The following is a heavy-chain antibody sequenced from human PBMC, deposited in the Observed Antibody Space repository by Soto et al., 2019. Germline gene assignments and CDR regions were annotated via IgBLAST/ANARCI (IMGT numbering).Heavy chain of an antibody. CDR1: GGTFNTYT. CDR3: SIGSWSAETFDV. J-gene: IGHJ3*01. Sequence: QVHLIQSGAEVKKPGSSVKVSCKAAGGTFNTYTLFWVRQAPGHGLEWMGRIIPMLPVTNSAQKFQGRLTLTAHKYTGTAFMELTSLTSDDTAVYYCSIGSWSAETFDVWGQGTMVTVSS. CDR2: IIPMLPVT. V-gene: IGHV1-69*02. D-gene: IGHD2-2*01.